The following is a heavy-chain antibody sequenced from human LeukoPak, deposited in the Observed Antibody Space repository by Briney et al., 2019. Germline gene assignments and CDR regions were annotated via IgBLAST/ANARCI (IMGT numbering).Heavy chain of an antibody. J-gene: IGHJ6*03. CDR1: GGSISSYY. CDR2: IYYSGST. D-gene: IGHD3-10*01. CDR3: ARGGSGRSITDYYYYYMDV. V-gene: IGHV4-59*01. Sequence: SETLSLTCTASGGSISSYYWSWIRQHPGKGLEWIGYIYYSGSTNYNPSLKSRVSISVDTSKNQFSLKLSSVTAADTAVYYCARGGSGRSITDYYYYYMDVWGKGTTVTISS.